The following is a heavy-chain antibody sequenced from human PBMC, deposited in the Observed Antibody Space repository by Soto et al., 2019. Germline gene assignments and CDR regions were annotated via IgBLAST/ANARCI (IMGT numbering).Heavy chain of an antibody. CDR2: IYYSGST. J-gene: IGHJ3*02. D-gene: IGHD3-22*01. CDR3: ATVPTYYYDRSGYANAFDI. V-gene: IGHV4-30-4*01. CDR1: GDSINSGDYY. Sequence: LSLTCTVSGDSINSGDYYWSWIRQPPGKGLEWIGYIYYSGSTYHNPSLKSRINISLDTSKNQFSLKLSYVTAADTAVYYCATVPTYYYDRSGYANAFDIWGQGTMVTVSS.